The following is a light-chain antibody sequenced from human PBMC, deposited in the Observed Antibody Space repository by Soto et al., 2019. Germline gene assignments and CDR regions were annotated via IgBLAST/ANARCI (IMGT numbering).Light chain of an antibody. V-gene: IGLV2-14*01. CDR1: SSDVGAYNY. CDR3: SSYTSSSILV. J-gene: IGLJ1*01. Sequence: QSALTQPASVSGSPGQSITISCTGTSSDVGAYNYVSWYQQHPGKAPKLVIYEVVNRPSGVSNRFSGSKSGNTASLTISGLQAEDEADYYCSSYTSSSILVFGTGTKLTVL. CDR2: EVV.